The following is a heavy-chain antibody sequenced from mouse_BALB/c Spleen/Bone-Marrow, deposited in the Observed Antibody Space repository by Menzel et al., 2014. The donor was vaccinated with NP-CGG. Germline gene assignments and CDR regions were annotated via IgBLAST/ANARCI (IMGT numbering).Heavy chain of an antibody. CDR2: INSSSGYT. D-gene: IGHD2-3*01. Sequence: QVQLQQSGAELARPGASVKMSCRASGYTFTTYTIPWVSPRPGQGLDWIGYINSSSGYTNYNQKFKDKAALTADKSSRPAYMQLSSLEAEDSAVYYCSRGDDGYVFCDLWGQGTTSPGSP. CDR3: SRGDDGYVFCDL. J-gene: IGHJ2*01. CDR1: GYTFTTYT. V-gene: IGHV1-4*01.